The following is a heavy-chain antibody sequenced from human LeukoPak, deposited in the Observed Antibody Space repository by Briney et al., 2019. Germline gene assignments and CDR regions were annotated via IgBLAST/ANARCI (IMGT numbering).Heavy chain of an antibody. CDR2: IYYSGST. CDR3: ARVDTAMVVDY. D-gene: IGHD5-18*01. Sequence: TLSLXXTXSXGSISSYYWSWLRQPPGKGLEWIGYIYYSGSTNYNPSLKSRVTISVDTSKNQFSLKLSSVTAADTAVYYCARVDTAMVVDYWGQGTLVTVSS. CDR1: XGSISSYY. V-gene: IGHV4-59*01. J-gene: IGHJ4*02.